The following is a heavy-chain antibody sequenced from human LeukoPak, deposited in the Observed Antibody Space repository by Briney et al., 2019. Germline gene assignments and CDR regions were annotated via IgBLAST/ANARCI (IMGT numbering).Heavy chain of an antibody. Sequence: WINPNSGGTNYAQKFQGRVTMTRDTSISTAYMELSRLRSDDTAVYYCARVQYYYDSSGYYSWGQGTLVTVSS. CDR3: ARVQYYYDSSGYYS. V-gene: IGHV1-2*02. D-gene: IGHD3-22*01. CDR2: INPNSGGT. J-gene: IGHJ4*02.